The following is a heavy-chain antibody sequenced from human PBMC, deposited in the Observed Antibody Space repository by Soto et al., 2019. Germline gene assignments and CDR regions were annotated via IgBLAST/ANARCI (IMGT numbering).Heavy chain of an antibody. J-gene: IGHJ5*02. CDR3: ARRHVDSSWGWFDP. D-gene: IGHD3-16*01. CDR1: GGTFSNYA. CDR2: IIPIFGTA. V-gene: IGHV1-69*12. Sequence: QVQLVQSGAEVKKPGSSVKVSCKASGGTFSNYAISWVRQAPGQGLEWMGGIIPIFGTANYVQKFQGRVTITADESTSTAYMELTSLRSEDTAVYYCARRHVDSSWGWFDPWGQGTLVTVSS.